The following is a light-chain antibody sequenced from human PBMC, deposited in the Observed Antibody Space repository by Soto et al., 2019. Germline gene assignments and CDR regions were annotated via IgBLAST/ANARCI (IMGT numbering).Light chain of an antibody. Sequence: QSALTQPASVSGSPGQSITISCTGTNSDVGGYNYVSWYQQHPGKAPKLMIYDVSNRPSGVSNRFSGSKSGNTASLTISGLQAEDEADYYCSSYTSSSTQVVFGGGTKLTVL. J-gene: IGLJ2*01. CDR3: SSYTSSSTQVV. V-gene: IGLV2-14*01. CDR1: NSDVGGYNY. CDR2: DVS.